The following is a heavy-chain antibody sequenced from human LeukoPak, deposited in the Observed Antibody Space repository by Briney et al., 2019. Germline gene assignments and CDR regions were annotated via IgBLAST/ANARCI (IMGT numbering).Heavy chain of an antibody. V-gene: IGHV4-39*01. Sequence: SETLSLTCTVSGGSISSSSYYWGWIRQPPGKGLEWIGSIYYSGSTYYNPSLKSRVTISVDTSKNQFSLKLSSVTAADTAVYYCARREGYCSGGSCYGEFDPWGQGTLVTVSS. CDR2: IYYSGST. J-gene: IGHJ5*02. D-gene: IGHD2-15*01. CDR1: GGSISSSSYY. CDR3: ARREGYCSGGSCYGEFDP.